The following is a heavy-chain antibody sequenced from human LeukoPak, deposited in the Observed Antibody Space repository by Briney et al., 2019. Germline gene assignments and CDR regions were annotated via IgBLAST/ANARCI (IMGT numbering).Heavy chain of an antibody. D-gene: IGHD2-21*02. CDR3: VKVTAACFVDH. CDR2: IGWNSGGI. Sequence: GGSLRLFCAASGFTFDDYAMHWVRQAPGKGLEWVSGIGWNSGGIVYADSVKGRFTISRDNAKKSLYLQMNSLGAEDTALYYCVKVTAACFVDHWGQGTLVTVSS. V-gene: IGHV3-9*01. J-gene: IGHJ4*02. CDR1: GFTFDDYA.